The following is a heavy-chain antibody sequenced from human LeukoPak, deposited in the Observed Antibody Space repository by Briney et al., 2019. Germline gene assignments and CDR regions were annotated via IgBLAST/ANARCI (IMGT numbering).Heavy chain of an antibody. CDR2: ISAYNGNT. CDR3: ARSTQGYCSGGSCYVSDY. J-gene: IGHJ4*02. CDR1: GYTFTRYG. D-gene: IGHD2-15*01. Sequence: GASVKVSCKASGYTFTRYGINWVRQAPGQGLEWMGWISAYNGNTNYAQKLQGRVTMTTDTSTSTAYMELRSLRSDDTAVYYCARSTQGYCSGGSCYVSDYRGQGTLVTVSS. V-gene: IGHV1-18*01.